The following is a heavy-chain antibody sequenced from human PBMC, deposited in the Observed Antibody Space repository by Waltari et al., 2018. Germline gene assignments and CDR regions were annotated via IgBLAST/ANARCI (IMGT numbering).Heavy chain of an antibody. CDR1: GFTFSSYA. CDR3: AKGATGPVFASWSGGGRRGMDV. D-gene: IGHD2-15*01. V-gene: IGHV3-23*01. Sequence: EVQLLESGGGLVQPGGSLRLSCAASGFTFSSYAMSWVRQAPGKGLEWVSAISGSGSSTSYADSVKGRFTISRDNSKNTLYLQMNSLRAEDTAVYYCAKGATGPVFASWSGGGRRGMDVWGQGTTVTVSS. J-gene: IGHJ6*02. CDR2: ISGSGSST.